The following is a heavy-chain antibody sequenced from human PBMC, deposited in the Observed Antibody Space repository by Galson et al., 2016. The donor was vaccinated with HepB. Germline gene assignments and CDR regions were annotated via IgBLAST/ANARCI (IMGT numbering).Heavy chain of an antibody. CDR2: ISSRSRTI. Sequence: SLRLSCAASGLTFSSYSMSWVRQAPGKGLEWVSYISSRSRTIYYAQSVKGRFTISRDNAKNSLYLQMNSLRDEDTAVYYCARVRLGELSLSLNYFDYWGQGTLVTVSS. D-gene: IGHD3-16*02. CDR3: ARVRLGELSLSLNYFDY. J-gene: IGHJ4*02. V-gene: IGHV3-48*02. CDR1: GLTFSSYS.